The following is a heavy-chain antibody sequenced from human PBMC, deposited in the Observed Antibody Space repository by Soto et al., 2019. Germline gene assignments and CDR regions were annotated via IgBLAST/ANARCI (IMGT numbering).Heavy chain of an antibody. V-gene: IGHV4-34*01. Sequence: SETLSLTCTVSGGSFSPNYWSWIRQPPGKGLEWIGEINHSGSTNYNPSLKSRVTISVDTSKNQFSLKLSSVTAADTAVYYCARAGGLIVRYSGYQIGPLKPFDYWGQGTLVTVSS. CDR1: GGSFSPNY. CDR2: INHSGST. J-gene: IGHJ4*02. CDR3: ARAGGLIVRYSGYQIGPLKPFDY. D-gene: IGHD5-12*01.